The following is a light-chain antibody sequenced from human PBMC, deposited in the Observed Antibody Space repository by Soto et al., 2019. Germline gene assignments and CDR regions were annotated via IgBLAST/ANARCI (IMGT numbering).Light chain of an antibody. CDR2: DVS. CDR1: QGVTTN. V-gene: IGKV3-15*01. Sequence: EIVMTHSPDTLSVSPWERATLTCRAGQGVTTNFAWYQQKSGQSPRLLVYDVSIRATGVPARFSATGSETDFTLTISGLQSGDSAVYFCQQYNNWPFSFGQGTRLEIK. J-gene: IGKJ5*01. CDR3: QQYNNWPFS.